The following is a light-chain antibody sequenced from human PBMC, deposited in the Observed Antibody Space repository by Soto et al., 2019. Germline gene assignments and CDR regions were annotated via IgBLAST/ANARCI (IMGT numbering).Light chain of an antibody. CDR2: GAP. V-gene: IGKV3-20*01. Sequence: EIVMTQSPATLSVSPGERATLSCRAGQSISGSDLAWYQQRPGQAPRLLIYGAPSRATGIPDRFSGSGFGTDFTLTISRLEPEDFAVYYCQQYGSSPTTVGQGTKVDIK. CDR1: QSISGSD. CDR3: QQYGSSPTT. J-gene: IGKJ1*01.